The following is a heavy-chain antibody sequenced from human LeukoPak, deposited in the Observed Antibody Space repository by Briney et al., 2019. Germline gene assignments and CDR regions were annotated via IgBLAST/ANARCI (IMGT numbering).Heavy chain of an antibody. CDR2: IYHREST. J-gene: IGHJ4*02. CDR3: AGEHSGGFRFDY. Sequence: SHTLSLTCAVSGASFSSDAYSWIWIRQRPGMGLEWIGYIYHRESTSYNPALKSRVTISVDSSKNLLSLELSSVTAADTAVYYCAGEHSGGFRFDYWGQGTLVTVSS. D-gene: IGHD6-19*01. V-gene: IGHV4-30-2*01. CDR1: GASFSSDAYS.